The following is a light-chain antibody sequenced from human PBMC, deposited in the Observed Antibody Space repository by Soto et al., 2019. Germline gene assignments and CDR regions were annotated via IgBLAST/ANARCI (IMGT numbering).Light chain of an antibody. CDR1: QPVTGNY. Sequence: EIVLTQSPGTLSLSPGERATLSCRASQPVTGNYLAWYQHVPGQAPRLLIYGASVRATGVPDRFSGSGSGTDFTLTIIRLEPEDFAMYDCQQHSLLPQVTFGPGTKVDIK. J-gene: IGKJ3*01. CDR3: QQHSLLPQVT. V-gene: IGKV3-20*01. CDR2: GAS.